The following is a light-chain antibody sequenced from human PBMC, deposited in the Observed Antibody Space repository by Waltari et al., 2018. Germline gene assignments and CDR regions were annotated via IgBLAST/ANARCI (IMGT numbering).Light chain of an antibody. J-gene: IGLJ2*01. CDR1: SSDVGGYNY. V-gene: IGLV2-14*03. Sequence: QSALTQPASVSGSPGQSITISCTGTSSDVGGYNYVSCYQQHPSKAPKLMIYDVSNRPSGVANRFSGSKSGNTASLTISGLQAEDEADYYCSSYTSSSTSVVFGGGTKLTVL. CDR3: SSYTSSSTSVV. CDR2: DVS.